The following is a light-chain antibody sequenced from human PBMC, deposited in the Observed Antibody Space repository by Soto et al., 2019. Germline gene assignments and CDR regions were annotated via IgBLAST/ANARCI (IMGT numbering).Light chain of an antibody. V-gene: IGLV2-14*01. J-gene: IGLJ2*01. CDR1: SSDVGGYSY. CDR3: SSFSSITPAV. Sequence: QSVLTQPASVSGSPGQSITISCTGTSSDVGGYSYVSRYQHHPGKTPKLMIYEVSNRPSGVSHRFSGSKSGNTASLTISGLQAEDEADYYCSSFSSITPAVFGGGTKLTVL. CDR2: EVS.